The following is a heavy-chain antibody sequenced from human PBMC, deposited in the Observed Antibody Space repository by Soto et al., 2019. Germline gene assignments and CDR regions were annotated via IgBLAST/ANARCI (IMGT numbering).Heavy chain of an antibody. CDR3: ARQGVRYYGSGSYFSVNWFDP. V-gene: IGHV4-39*01. CDR2: IYYSGST. J-gene: IGHJ5*02. Sequence: QLQLQESGPGLVKPSETLSLTCTVSGGSISSSSYYWGWIRQPPGKGLEWIGSIYYSGSTYYNPYVKSRVTISVDTSKNQFSLKLSSVTAADTAVYYCARQGVRYYGSGSYFSVNWFDPWGQGTLVTVSS. D-gene: IGHD3-10*01. CDR1: GGSISSSSYY.